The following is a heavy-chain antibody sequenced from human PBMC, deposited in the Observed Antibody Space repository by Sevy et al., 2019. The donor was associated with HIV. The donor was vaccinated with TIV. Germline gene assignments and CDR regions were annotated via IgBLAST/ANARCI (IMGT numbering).Heavy chain of an antibody. CDR3: ARRNGYYYDFDY. D-gene: IGHD3-22*01. V-gene: IGHV4-34*01. Sequence: SETLSLTCAVYGGSFSGYYWSWIRQPPGKGLEWIGEINHSGSTNYNPSLKSRVTISVDTSKNQFSLKLSSVTAADTAVYCCARRNGYYYDFDYWGQGTLVTVSS. CDR2: INHSGST. CDR1: GGSFSGYY. J-gene: IGHJ4*02.